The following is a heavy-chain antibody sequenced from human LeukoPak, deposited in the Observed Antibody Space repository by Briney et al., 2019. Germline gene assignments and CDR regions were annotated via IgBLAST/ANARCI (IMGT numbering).Heavy chain of an antibody. CDR2: ISYSGSS. D-gene: IGHD4-17*01. CDR3: ARGHGDPLFDF. Sequence: PSETLSLTCTVSRGSISSYYWSWIRQPPGKGLEWIGYISYSGSSNYSPSLKSRVTISVDTSKKQFSLKPSSVTAADTAVYYCARGHGDPLFDFWGQGILVTVSS. J-gene: IGHJ4*02. V-gene: IGHV4-59*01. CDR1: RGSISSYY.